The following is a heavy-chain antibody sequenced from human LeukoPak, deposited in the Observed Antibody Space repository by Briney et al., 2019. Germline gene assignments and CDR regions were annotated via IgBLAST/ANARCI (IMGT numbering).Heavy chain of an antibody. CDR1: GFSLSTNGMC. J-gene: IGHJ4*02. CDR3: ARIYRDYSSSWPLDY. CDR2: IDWDDDK. Sequence: SGPALVKPTQTLTLTCTFSGFSLSTNGMCVSWIRQLPGQALEWLARIDWDDDKYYSTSLRTRITLSKATSKNQVVLTMTNMDPVDTATYYCARIYRDYSSSWPLDYWGRGTLVTVSS. V-gene: IGHV2-70*11. D-gene: IGHD6-13*01.